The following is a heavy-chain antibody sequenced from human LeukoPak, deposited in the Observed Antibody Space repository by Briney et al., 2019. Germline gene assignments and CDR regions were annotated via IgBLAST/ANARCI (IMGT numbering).Heavy chain of an antibody. CDR3: ARMSVVGATLRYFDY. V-gene: IGHV5-51*01. J-gene: IGHJ4*02. Sequence: GESLKISCKGSGYSFTHYWIGWVRRMPGRGLEWMGIIYPGDSDTRYSPSFQGQVTISADKSISTAYLQWSSLKASDTAMYYCARMSVVGATLRYFDYWGQGTLVTVSS. CDR2: IYPGDSDT. D-gene: IGHD1-26*01. CDR1: GYSFTHYW.